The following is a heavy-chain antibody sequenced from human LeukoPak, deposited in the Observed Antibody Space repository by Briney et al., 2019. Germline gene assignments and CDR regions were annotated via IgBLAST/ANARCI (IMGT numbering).Heavy chain of an antibody. Sequence: GGSLRLSCAASGFAVSSNYMSWVRQAPGKGLDWVSVIYSGGSTYYADSVKGRFTISRDNSKNTLYLQMNSLRAEDTAVYYCARDGRGSGSYYFDYWGQGTLVTVSS. CDR3: ARDGRGSGSYYFDY. CDR2: IYSGGST. J-gene: IGHJ4*02. D-gene: IGHD1-26*01. CDR1: GFAVSSNY. V-gene: IGHV3-53*01.